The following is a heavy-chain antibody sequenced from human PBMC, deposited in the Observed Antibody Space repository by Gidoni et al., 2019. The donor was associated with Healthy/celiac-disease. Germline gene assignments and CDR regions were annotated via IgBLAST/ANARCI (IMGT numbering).Heavy chain of an antibody. J-gene: IGHJ3*02. D-gene: IGHD3-22*01. CDR3: ARVTDYYDSSGLDAFDI. V-gene: IGHV1-69*01. CDR1: GGTFSSYA. CDR2: IIPIFGTA. Sequence: QVQLVQSGAEVKKPGSSVKVSCKASGGTFSSYAISWVRPAPGQGLEWMGGIIPIFGTANYAQKFQGRVTITADESTSTAYMELSSLRSEDTAVYYCARVTDYYDSSGLDAFDIWGQGTMVTVSS.